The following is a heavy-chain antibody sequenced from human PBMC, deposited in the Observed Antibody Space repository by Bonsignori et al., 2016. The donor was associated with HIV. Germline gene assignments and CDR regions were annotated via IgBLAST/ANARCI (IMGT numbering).Heavy chain of an antibody. CDR2: INPNSGGT. CDR1: GYTFTGYY. J-gene: IGHJ6*03. D-gene: IGHD3-22*01. Sequence: ASVKVSCKASGYTFTGYYMHWVRQAPGQGLEWMGWINPNSGGTNYAQKFQGRVTMTRDTSISTAYMELSRLRSDDTAVYYCARGPLAHLIHYYYYYYMDVWGKGTTVTVSS. V-gene: IGHV1-2*02. CDR3: ARGPLAHLIHYYYYYYMDV.